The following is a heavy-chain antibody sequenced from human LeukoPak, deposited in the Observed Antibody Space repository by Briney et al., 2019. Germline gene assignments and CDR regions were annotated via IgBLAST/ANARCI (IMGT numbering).Heavy chain of an antibody. Sequence: GGSLRLSCAASGFTFSSYALSWVRQAPGKGPEWVSSISSGSGYIYYADSVKGRFTISRDNAKNSLYLQMNSLRPEDTAVYYCARGESSGYYYYWGRGTLVTASS. V-gene: IGHV3-21*01. CDR3: ARGESSGYYYY. CDR1: GFTFSSYA. D-gene: IGHD3-22*01. J-gene: IGHJ4*02. CDR2: ISSGSGYI.